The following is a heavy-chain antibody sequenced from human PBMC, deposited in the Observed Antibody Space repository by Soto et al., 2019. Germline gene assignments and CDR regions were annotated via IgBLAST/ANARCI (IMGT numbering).Heavy chain of an antibody. CDR1: GFNFNSYA. Sequence: EVQLLESGGGLEQPGGSLRLSCAASGFNFNSYAMSWVRQAPGKGLEWVSGISGNGEATYYADSVKGRFTISRDNYKKTVFLQMSSLRAEDTAVYYCAKGHCSGGVCSLFDYWGQGALVTVSS. CDR2: ISGNGEAT. CDR3: AKGHCSGGVCSLFDY. J-gene: IGHJ4*02. V-gene: IGHV3-23*01. D-gene: IGHD2-15*01.